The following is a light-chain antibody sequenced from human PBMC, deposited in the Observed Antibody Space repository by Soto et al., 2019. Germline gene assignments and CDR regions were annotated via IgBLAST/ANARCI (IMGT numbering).Light chain of an antibody. CDR2: GVT. V-gene: IGLV2-14*01. CDR3: NSYTTTSSYV. Sequence: QSALTQPASVSGSPGQSITVSCTGTSSDVGNYNYVSWYQQHPGKAPKLLIYGVTNRPSGVSNRFSGSKSGNTASLTISGLQAEDEADYYCNSYTTTSSYVFGTGTKVTVL. J-gene: IGLJ1*01. CDR1: SSDVGNYNY.